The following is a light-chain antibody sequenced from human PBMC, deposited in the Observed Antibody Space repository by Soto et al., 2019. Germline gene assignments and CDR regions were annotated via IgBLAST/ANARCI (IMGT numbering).Light chain of an antibody. Sequence: QSVLTQHPSASGTPGQRVTISCSGSNSNIGSNTLNWYQQLPGTAPKLLIYSNDQRPSGVPDRFSGSKSGTSASLAISGLQSEDEADYYCAAWDDSLTARVFGGGTKLTVL. V-gene: IGLV1-44*01. J-gene: IGLJ2*01. CDR3: AAWDDSLTARV. CDR1: NSNIGSNT. CDR2: SND.